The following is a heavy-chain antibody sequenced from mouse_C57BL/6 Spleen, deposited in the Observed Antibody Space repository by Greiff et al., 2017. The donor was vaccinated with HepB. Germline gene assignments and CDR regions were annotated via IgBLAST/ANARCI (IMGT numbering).Heavy chain of an antibody. Sequence: QVQLQQSGPELVKPGASVKISCKASGYAFSSSWMNWVKQRPGKGLEWIGRIYPGDGDTNYNGKFKGKATLTADKSSSTAYMQLSSLTSEDSAVYFCARWDYYGNSWFAYWGQGTLVTVSA. CDR2: IYPGDGDT. V-gene: IGHV1-82*01. CDR1: GYAFSSSW. D-gene: IGHD2-1*01. CDR3: ARWDYYGNSWFAY. J-gene: IGHJ3*01.